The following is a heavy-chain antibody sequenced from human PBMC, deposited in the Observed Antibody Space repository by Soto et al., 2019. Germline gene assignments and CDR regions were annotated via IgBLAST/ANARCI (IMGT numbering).Heavy chain of an antibody. D-gene: IGHD2-15*01. CDR3: ARGSRDSERQHMDEIYYYYGMDV. J-gene: IGHJ6*01. Sequence: ASVKVSCKASGGTFSSYAISWVRQAPGQGLEWMGGIIPIFGTANYAQKFQGRVTITADESTSTAYMELSSLRSEDTAVYYCARGSRDSERQHMDEIYYYYGMDVWGQGTTVTVSS. CDR2: IIPIFGTA. V-gene: IGHV1-69*13. CDR1: GGTFSSYA.